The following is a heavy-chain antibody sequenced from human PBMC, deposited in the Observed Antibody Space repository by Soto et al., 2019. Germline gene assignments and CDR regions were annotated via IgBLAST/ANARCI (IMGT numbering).Heavy chain of an antibody. J-gene: IGHJ6*02. D-gene: IGHD1-26*01. CDR3: AKWGGYYAYYSEMDV. CDR2: VSGGETST. Sequence: EVQLVESGGDFVQPGGSLRLSCAGYGFSFGGYAMSWVRQAPGKGLEWISGVSGGETSTYYAGSVKGRFTISRDSSVVYLQMNSLRADDTAVYYCAKWGGYYAYYSEMDVWGRGTTVTVSS. V-gene: IGHV3-23*04. CDR1: GFSFGGYA.